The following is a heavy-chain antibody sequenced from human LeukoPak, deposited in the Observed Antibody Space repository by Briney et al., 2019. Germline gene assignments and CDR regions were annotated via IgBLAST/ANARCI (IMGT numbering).Heavy chain of an antibody. D-gene: IGHD7-27*01. V-gene: IGHV1-2*02. J-gene: IGHJ3*02. CDR2: INPNSGGT. Sequence: ASVKVSCTASGYTFTGYYMHWVRQAPGQGLEWMGWINPNSGGTNYAQKFQSRVTITRDTSISTAYMELSRLRSDDTAVYYCARDGDAGAFDIWGQGTMVTVSS. CDR1: GYTFTGYY. CDR3: ARDGDAGAFDI.